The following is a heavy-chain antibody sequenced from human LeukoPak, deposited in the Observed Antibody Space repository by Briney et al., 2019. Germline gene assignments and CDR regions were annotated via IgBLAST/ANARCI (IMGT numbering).Heavy chain of an antibody. Sequence: PGGSLRLSCATSQFSFSNYVMSWVRQDPGKGLEWVSTISGNGVSTYYADSVKGRFTISRDNSKNMVYLQMDSLRAEDTAAYYCAKLNSYGDYWGQGTLVTISS. CDR2: ISGNGVST. CDR1: QFSFSNYV. J-gene: IGHJ4*02. V-gene: IGHV3-23*01. CDR3: AKLNSYGDY. D-gene: IGHD5-18*01.